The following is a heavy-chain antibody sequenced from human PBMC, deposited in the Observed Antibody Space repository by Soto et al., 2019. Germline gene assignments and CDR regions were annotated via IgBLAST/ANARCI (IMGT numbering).Heavy chain of an antibody. CDR3: AKGNYYDSLDY. J-gene: IGHJ4*02. Sequence: GGSLRLSCAASGFTFSSYGTHWVRQAPGKGLEWVAVISYDGSNKYYADSVKGRFTISRDNSKNTLYLQMNSLRAEDTAVYYCAKGNYYDSLDYWGQGTLVTVSS. D-gene: IGHD3-22*01. CDR2: ISYDGSNK. CDR1: GFTFSSYG. V-gene: IGHV3-30*18.